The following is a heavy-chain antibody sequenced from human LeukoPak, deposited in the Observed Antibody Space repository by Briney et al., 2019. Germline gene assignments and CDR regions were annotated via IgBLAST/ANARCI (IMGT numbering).Heavy chain of an antibody. CDR1: GGSISSYY. Sequence: PSETLSLTCTVSGGSISSYYWSWIRQTPGKGLEWIGNIYYSGSTNYNPSLKSRVTISVDTSKNQFSLKLSSVTAADTAVYYCARTPWTYYYGSGSSFDAFDIWGQGTMVTVSS. CDR2: IYYSGST. J-gene: IGHJ3*02. CDR3: ARTPWTYYYGSGSSFDAFDI. D-gene: IGHD3-10*01. V-gene: IGHV4-59*08.